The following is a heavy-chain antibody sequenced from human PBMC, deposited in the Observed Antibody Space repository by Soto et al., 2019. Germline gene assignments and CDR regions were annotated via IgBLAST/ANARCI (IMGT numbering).Heavy chain of an antibody. J-gene: IGHJ6*02. V-gene: IGHV3-33*01. CDR1: GFTFSSYG. D-gene: IGHD3-3*01. CDR2: IWYDGSNK. Sequence: ESGGGVVQPGRSLRLSCAASGFTFSSYGMHWVRQAPGKGLEWVAVIWYDGSNKYYADSVKGRFTISRDNSKNTLYLQMNSLRAEDTAVYYCARDPYDFWSGYRYGMDVWGQGTTVTVSS. CDR3: ARDPYDFWSGYRYGMDV.